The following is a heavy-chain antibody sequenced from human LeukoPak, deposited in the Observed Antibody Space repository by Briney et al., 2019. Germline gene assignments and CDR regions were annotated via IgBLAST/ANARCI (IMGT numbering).Heavy chain of an antibody. Sequence: SETLSLTCTVSGGSISSYYWSWIRQPAGKGLEWIGRIYTSGSTNYNPSLKSRVTMSVDTSKNQFSLKLSSVTAADTAVYYCAREVWSYYDYVWGSYPPYYFDYWGQGTLVTVSS. V-gene: IGHV4-4*07. CDR2: IYTSGST. J-gene: IGHJ4*02. CDR3: AREVWSYYDYVWGSYPPYYFDY. D-gene: IGHD3-16*02. CDR1: GGSISSYY.